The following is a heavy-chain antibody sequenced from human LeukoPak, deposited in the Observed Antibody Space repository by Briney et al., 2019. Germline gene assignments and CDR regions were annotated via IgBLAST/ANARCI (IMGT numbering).Heavy chain of an antibody. CDR2: ISWNSGNI. D-gene: IGHD5-12*01. Sequence: GGSLRLSCAASGFTFDDYAMHWVRQAPGKGLEWVSGISWNSGNIGYANSVKGRFTISKDNAKTSLYLQMNSLGAEDTALYYCAKDRGDYYYYGIDVWGQGTTVTVSS. J-gene: IGHJ6*02. CDR3: AKDRGDYYYYGIDV. V-gene: IGHV3-9*01. CDR1: GFTFDDYA.